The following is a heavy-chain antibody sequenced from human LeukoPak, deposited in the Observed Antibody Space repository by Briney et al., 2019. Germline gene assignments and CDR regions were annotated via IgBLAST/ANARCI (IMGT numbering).Heavy chain of an antibody. V-gene: IGHV3-66*02. CDR3: ARGYYYDSSGYYSVFQH. CDR1: GFTVSTNY. Sequence: GGSLRLSCAASGFTVSTNYMSWVRQAPGKGLEWVSVIYIGGSTYYADSVKGRFTISRDNSKNSLYLQMNSLRAEDTAVYYCARGYYYDSSGYYSVFQHWGQGTLVTVSS. CDR2: IYIGGST. D-gene: IGHD3-22*01. J-gene: IGHJ1*01.